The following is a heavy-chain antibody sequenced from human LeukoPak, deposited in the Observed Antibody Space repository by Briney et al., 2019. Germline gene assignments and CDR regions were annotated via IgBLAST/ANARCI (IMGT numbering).Heavy chain of an antibody. Sequence: SETLSLTCTVSGGSISSYYWSWIRQPPGKGLGWIGYIYYSGSTNYNPSLKSRVTISVDTSKNQFSLKLSSVTAADTAVYYCARVTASFGGSYFIDYWGQRTLVTVSS. CDR3: ARVTASFGGSYFIDY. CDR2: IYYSGST. CDR1: GGSISSYY. V-gene: IGHV4-59*01. J-gene: IGHJ4*02. D-gene: IGHD1-26*01.